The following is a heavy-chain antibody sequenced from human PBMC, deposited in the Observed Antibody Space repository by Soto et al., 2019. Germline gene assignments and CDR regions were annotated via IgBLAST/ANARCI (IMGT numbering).Heavy chain of an antibody. Sequence: GSLRLSCAASGFTFSSYWMHWVRQAPGKGLVWVSRINSDGSSTSYADSVKGRFTISRDNAKNTLYLQMNSLRAEDTAVYYCARAPSHYDSSGYYVYYFDYWGQGTLVTSPQ. CDR3: ARAPSHYDSSGYYVYYFDY. D-gene: IGHD3-22*01. CDR2: INSDGSST. V-gene: IGHV3-74*01. CDR1: GFTFSSYW. J-gene: IGHJ4*02.